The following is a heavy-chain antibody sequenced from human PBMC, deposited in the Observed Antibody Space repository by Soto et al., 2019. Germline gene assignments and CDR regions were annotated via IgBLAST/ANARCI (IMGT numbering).Heavy chain of an antibody. Sequence: HPGGSLRLSCAASGFTFSPYYMSWVRQAPGKGLEWVSVFYTGGSTFYADSVKGRFTMSRDISKNMVYLQMSSLRAEDTALYYCARLRPFDYWGQGTLVTVSS. CDR1: GFTFSPYY. CDR3: ARLRPFDY. J-gene: IGHJ4*02. CDR2: FYTGGST. V-gene: IGHV3-66*04.